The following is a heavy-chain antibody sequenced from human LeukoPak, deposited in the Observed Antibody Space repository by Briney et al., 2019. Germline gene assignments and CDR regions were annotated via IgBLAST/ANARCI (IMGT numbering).Heavy chain of an antibody. CDR2: ISGSGGST. CDR1: GFTFSNYA. V-gene: IGHV3-23*01. CDR3: AKTSTYRVGAFDY. D-gene: IGHD5-12*01. Sequence: GGSLRLSCAASGFTFSNYAMSWVRQAPGKGLEWGSDISGSGGSTYYAGSVKGRFSIYRDNSRNTLYLQMNSLGAEDTAVYYCAKTSTYRVGAFDYWGQETLVTVSS. J-gene: IGHJ4*02.